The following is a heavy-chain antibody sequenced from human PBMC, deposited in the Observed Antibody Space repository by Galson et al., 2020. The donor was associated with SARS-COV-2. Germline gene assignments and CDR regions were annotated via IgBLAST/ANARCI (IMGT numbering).Heavy chain of an antibody. D-gene: IGHD6-19*01. CDR2: IYNSGTT. Sequence: SETLSLTCTVSGGSIRSSNYYWGWIRQPPGKGLEWIGSIYNSGTTHYSPSPQSRVTISVDTSKNQFSLNLGSVTAADKAMYYCARDATSSGWYNWFDPWGQGTLVTVSS. CDR1: GGSIRSSNYY. V-gene: IGHV4-39*07. J-gene: IGHJ5*02. CDR3: ARDATSSGWYNWFDP.